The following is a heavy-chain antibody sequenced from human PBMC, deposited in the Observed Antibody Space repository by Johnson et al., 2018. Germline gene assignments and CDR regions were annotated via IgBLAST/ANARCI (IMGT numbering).Heavy chain of an antibody. CDR1: GFTFSSYS. D-gene: IGHD3-10*01. J-gene: IGHJ6*03. CDR3: AKGVYCTNGVCEPITMVRGVIRNYYYYYMDV. V-gene: IGHV3-21*04. CDR2: ISSSSSYI. Sequence: EVQLVESGGGLVKPGGSLRLSCAASGFTFSSYSMNWVRQAPGKGLEWVSSISSSSSYIYNADSMKGRFTISRDNSKNTLYLQMNSLRAEDTAVYYCAKGVYCTNGVCEPITMVRGVIRNYYYYYMDVWGKGTTVTVSS.